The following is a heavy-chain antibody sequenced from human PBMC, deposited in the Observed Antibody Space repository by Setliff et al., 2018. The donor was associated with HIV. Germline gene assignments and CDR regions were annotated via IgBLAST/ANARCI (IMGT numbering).Heavy chain of an antibody. V-gene: IGHV4-39*01. CDR2: IHYSGST. CDR1: GGCIGRSNYY. CDR3: ARLYSTVTPDI. J-gene: IGHJ6*03. D-gene: IGHD2-21*01. Sequence: SETLSLTCSVSGGCIGRSNYYWGWIRQSPGKGLEWIGNIHYSGSTYYNPSLKSRVTISVDTCRNQFSLKLSSVTAADTAVYYCARLYSTVTPDIWGKGTTVTV.